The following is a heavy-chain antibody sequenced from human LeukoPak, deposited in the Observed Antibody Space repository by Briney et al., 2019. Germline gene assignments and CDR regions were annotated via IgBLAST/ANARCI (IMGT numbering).Heavy chain of an antibody. CDR3: ARASDYVWGSHMAGAFDI. CDR1: GGSISSYY. D-gene: IGHD3-16*01. J-gene: IGHJ3*02. V-gene: IGHV4-59*01. CDR2: IYYSGST. Sequence: PSETLSLTCTVSGGSISSYYWSWIRQPPGKGLEWTGYIYYSGSTNYNPSLKSRVTISVDTSKNQFSLKLSSVTAADTAVYYCARASDYVWGSHMAGAFDIWGQGTMVTVSS.